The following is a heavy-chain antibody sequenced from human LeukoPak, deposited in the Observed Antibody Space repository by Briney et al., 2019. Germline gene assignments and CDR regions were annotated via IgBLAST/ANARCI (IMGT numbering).Heavy chain of an antibody. D-gene: IGHD3-10*01. Sequence: GGSLRLSCAASGFTFSSFSMNWVRQAPGKGLEWVSSISSSSGYIYYADSVKGRFTISRDNAKNSLYLQMNSLRAEDTAVYYCARDSLSGSGSYYNSPHWSYGMDVWGQGTTVTVSS. J-gene: IGHJ6*02. V-gene: IGHV3-21*01. CDR2: ISSSSGYI. CDR1: GFTFSSFS. CDR3: ARDSLSGSGSYYNSPHWSYGMDV.